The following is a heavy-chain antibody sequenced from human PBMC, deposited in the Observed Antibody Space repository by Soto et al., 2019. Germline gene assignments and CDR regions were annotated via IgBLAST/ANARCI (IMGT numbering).Heavy chain of an antibody. Sequence: PGGSLRLSCAASGFTFSSYAMHWVRQAPGKGLEWVAVISYDGSNKYYADSVKGRFTISRDNSKNTLYLQMNSLRAEDTAVYYCARVHSTAMVLDYGMDVWGQGTTVTVSS. CDR2: ISYDGSNK. CDR1: GFTFSSYA. D-gene: IGHD5-18*01. CDR3: ARVHSTAMVLDYGMDV. J-gene: IGHJ6*02. V-gene: IGHV3-30-3*01.